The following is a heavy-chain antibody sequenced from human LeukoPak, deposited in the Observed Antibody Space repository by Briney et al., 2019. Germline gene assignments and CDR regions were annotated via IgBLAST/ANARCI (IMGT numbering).Heavy chain of an antibody. J-gene: IGHJ4*02. CDR3: ARDPYNTILYRLAH. CDR1: AFAFGTYA. CDR2: IGADGQVT. V-gene: IGHV3-23*01. Sequence: PGGSLRLSCAGSAFAFGTYAMSWVRQAPGMGLECVSSIGADGQVTYYADSVEGRFTVSRDNSKRTLYLQLNSLRAEDTATYYCARDPYNTILYRLAHWGQGTLVTVSS. D-gene: IGHD3-10*01.